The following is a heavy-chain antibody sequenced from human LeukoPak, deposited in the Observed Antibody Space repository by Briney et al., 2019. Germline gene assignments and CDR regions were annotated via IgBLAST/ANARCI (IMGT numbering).Heavy chain of an antibody. J-gene: IGHJ5*01. CDR2: IDGGGIRT. V-gene: IGHV3-74*01. CDR3: GTSRWSGVVDS. Sequence: GGSLRLCCTASTRSFTNYWMCCGRQVPGKGLGGVSRIDGGGIRTDYADSVTGPCTISRHNAKNTVYLQMDSLRAEDTAVYFCGTSRWSGVVDSWGQGSLVTVSS. D-gene: IGHD3-3*01. CDR1: TRSFTNYW.